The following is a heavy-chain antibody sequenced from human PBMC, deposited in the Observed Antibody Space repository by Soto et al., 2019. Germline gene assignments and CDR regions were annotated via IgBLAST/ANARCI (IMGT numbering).Heavy chain of an antibody. D-gene: IGHD3-9*01. CDR2: ISYDGTSK. Sequence: QDHLVESGGGVVQPGKSLRLSCAVSGFTFSLYGMHWVRQAPGKGPEWVAVISYDGTSKEYADSVKGRFTISRDSSKLSLQMNSVRTEDTAVYYCVKDSRSIDWYVRPSDMDVWGQGTTVIVSS. CDR1: GFTFSLYG. CDR3: VKDSRSIDWYVRPSDMDV. J-gene: IGHJ6*02. V-gene: IGHV3-30*18.